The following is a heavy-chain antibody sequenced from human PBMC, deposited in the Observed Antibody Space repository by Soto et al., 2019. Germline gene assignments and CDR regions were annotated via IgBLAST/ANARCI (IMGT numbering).Heavy chain of an antibody. CDR1: GGSFSGYY. Sequence: PSETLSLTCAVYGGSFSGYYWSWIRQPPGKGLEWIGEINHSGSTNYNPSLKSRVTISVDTSKNQFSLKLSSVTAADTAVYYCARGRSAYCSGGSCYSDHWGQGTLVTVSS. D-gene: IGHD2-15*01. CDR3: ARGRSAYCSGGSCYSDH. CDR2: INHSGST. J-gene: IGHJ4*02. V-gene: IGHV4-34*01.